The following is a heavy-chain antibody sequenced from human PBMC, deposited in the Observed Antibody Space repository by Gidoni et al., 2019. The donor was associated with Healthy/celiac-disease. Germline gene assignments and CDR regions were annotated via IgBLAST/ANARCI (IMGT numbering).Heavy chain of an antibody. CDR1: GFTFSSYA. Sequence: EVQLLESGGGLVQPGGSLRLSCAASGFTFSSYAMSWVRQAPGKGLEWVSAISGSGGSTYYADSVKGRFTSSRDNSKNTLYLQMNSLRAEDTAVYYCAKDRVVVTAMLDYWGQGTLVTVSS. CDR3: AKDRVVVTAMLDY. D-gene: IGHD2-21*02. V-gene: IGHV3-23*01. J-gene: IGHJ4*02. CDR2: ISGSGGST.